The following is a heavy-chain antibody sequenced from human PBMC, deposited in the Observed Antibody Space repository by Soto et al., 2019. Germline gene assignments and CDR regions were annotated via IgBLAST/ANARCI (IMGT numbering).Heavy chain of an antibody. V-gene: IGHV1-46*01. J-gene: IGHJ4*02. CDR1: GYTFTSYY. CDR2: INPSGGST. Sequence: QVQLVQSGAEVKKPGASVKVSCKASGYTFTSYYMHWVRQAPGQGLEWMGIINPSGGSTSYAQKFQGSVTMTRDTSTSKVYVELSSLRSEATAVYYCARKRGYCSSTSCDAVDYWGQGTLVTVSS. D-gene: IGHD2-2*03. CDR3: ARKRGYCSSTSCDAVDY.